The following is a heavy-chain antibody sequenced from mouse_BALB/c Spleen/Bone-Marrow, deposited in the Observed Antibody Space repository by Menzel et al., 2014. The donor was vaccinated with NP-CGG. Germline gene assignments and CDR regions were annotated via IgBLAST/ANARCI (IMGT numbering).Heavy chain of an antibody. CDR2: IYPGDGDT. V-gene: IGHV1-80*01. Sequence: QVQLKESGAELVRPGSSVKISCKASGYAFSSYWMNWVKQRPGQGLEWIEQIYPGDGDTNYNGKFKGKATLTADKSSSTAYMQLSSLTSEDSAVYFCARWITTVVAPYVMDYWGQGTSVTVSS. D-gene: IGHD1-1*01. CDR3: ARWITTVVAPYVMDY. CDR1: GYAFSSYW. J-gene: IGHJ4*01.